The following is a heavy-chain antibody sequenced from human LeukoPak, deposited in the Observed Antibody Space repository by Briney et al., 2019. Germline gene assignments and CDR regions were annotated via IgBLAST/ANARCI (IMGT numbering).Heavy chain of an antibody. Sequence: GGSLRLSCAASGFSLSYYWMSWVGQAPGKGLEWVANTKEDGSGSSYVDSVKGRFTISRDNAKNSLYLQMNSLRAEDTAVYYCAKGGVVGTRYYFDSWGHGPLVTVSS. V-gene: IGHV3-7*01. J-gene: IGHJ4*01. D-gene: IGHD2-15*01. CDR1: GFSLSYYW. CDR2: TKEDGSGS. CDR3: AKGGVVGTRYYFDS.